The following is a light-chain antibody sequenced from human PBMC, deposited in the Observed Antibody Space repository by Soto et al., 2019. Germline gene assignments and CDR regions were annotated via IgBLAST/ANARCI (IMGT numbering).Light chain of an antibody. CDR3: QQYNSYSRT. CDR1: QSTSSW. Sequence: DIQMTQSPSTLSASVGDRVTITCRASQSTSSWLAWYQQKPGKADKLLNYKASSLESGVPSRFSGSGSGTEFTLTISSLQPDDFATYYCQQYNSYSRTFGQGTKVEIK. V-gene: IGKV1-5*03. J-gene: IGKJ1*01. CDR2: KAS.